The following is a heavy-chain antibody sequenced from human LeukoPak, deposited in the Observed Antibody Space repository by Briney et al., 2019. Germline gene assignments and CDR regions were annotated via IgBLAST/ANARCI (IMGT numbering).Heavy chain of an antibody. J-gene: IGHJ4*02. D-gene: IGHD6-13*01. CDR1: GFTFSSYW. Sequence: GGSLRLSCAASGFTFSSYWMSWVRQAPGKGLEWVANIKQDGSEKYYVDSVKGRFTISRDNAKNSLYLQMNSLRAEDTAVYYCARRWWQQLVVTLFDYWGQGALVTVSS. CDR3: ARRWWQQLVVTLFDY. CDR2: IKQDGSEK. V-gene: IGHV3-7*01.